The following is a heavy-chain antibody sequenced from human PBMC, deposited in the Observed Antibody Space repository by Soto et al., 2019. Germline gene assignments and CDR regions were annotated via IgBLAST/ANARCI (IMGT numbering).Heavy chain of an antibody. CDR2: ISAYNGNT. J-gene: IGHJ4*02. CDR1: GYTFTSYG. V-gene: IGHV1-18*01. Sequence: ASVKVSCKASGYTFTSYGISWVRQAPGQGLEWMGWISAYNGNTNYAQKLQGRVTMTTDTSTSTAYMELRSLRSDDTAVYYCARDLSYSSGWYAGYAIEYWGQGTLVTVSS. CDR3: ARDLSYSSGWYAGYAIEY. D-gene: IGHD6-19*01.